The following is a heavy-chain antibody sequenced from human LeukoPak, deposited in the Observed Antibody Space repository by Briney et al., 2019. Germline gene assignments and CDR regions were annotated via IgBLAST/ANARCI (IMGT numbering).Heavy chain of an antibody. CDR2: IYYSGGT. J-gene: IGHJ5*02. D-gene: IGHD6-6*01. CDR3: ASAQSIAARYNWFDP. Sequence: SETLSLTCTVSGGSISSYYWSWIRQPPGKGLEWIGYIYYSGGTNYNPSLKSRVTISVDTSKNQFSLKLSSVTAADTAVYYCASAQSIAARYNWFDPWGQGTLVTVSS. CDR1: GGSISSYY. V-gene: IGHV4-59*01.